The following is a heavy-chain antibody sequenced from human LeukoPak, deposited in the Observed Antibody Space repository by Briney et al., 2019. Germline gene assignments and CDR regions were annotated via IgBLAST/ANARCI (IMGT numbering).Heavy chain of an antibody. J-gene: IGHJ4*02. D-gene: IGHD3-22*01. CDR1: AATFSSYA. CDR3: ARDRYYYDISGYYLKRSHLDY. V-gene: IGHV1-69*04. CDR2: IIPILGIA. Sequence: SVKLCCKGSAATFSSYAISLGRQAPGQGLELMGRIIPILGIANYAQKVQGRVTITADKSTSTAFMELSCLRSEDAAVYYCARDRYYYDISGYYLKRSHLDYWGEVTLVTVSS.